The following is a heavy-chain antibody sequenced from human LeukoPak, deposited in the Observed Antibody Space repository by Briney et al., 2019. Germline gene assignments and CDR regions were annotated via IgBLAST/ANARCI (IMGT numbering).Heavy chain of an antibody. V-gene: IGHV3-30*18. D-gene: IGHD2-8*01. CDR1: GYTFTGYY. J-gene: IGHJ4*02. CDR2: ISYDGSNK. Sequence: SCKASGYTFTGYYMHWVRQAPGKGLEWVAVISYDGSNKYYADSVKGRFTISRDNSKNTLYLQMNSLRAEDTAVYYCAKDSLISAIDYWGQGTLVTVSS. CDR3: AKDSLISAIDY.